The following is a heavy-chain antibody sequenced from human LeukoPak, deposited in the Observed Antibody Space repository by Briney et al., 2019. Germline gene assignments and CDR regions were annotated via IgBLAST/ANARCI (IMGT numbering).Heavy chain of an antibody. D-gene: IGHD6-13*01. J-gene: IGHJ4*02. Sequence: GGSLRFSCAASGFTFSSYAMHWVRQAPGKGLEWEAVISYDGSNNYYADSVKGRFTISRDNSKNTLYLQMNSLRAEDTAVYYCARDPSSSWYFDYWGQGTLVTVSS. V-gene: IGHV3-30-3*01. CDR1: GFTFSSYA. CDR3: ARDPSSSWYFDY. CDR2: ISYDGSNN.